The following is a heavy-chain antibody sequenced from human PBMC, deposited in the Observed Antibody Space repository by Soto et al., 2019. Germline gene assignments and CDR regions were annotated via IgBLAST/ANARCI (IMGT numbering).Heavy chain of an antibody. V-gene: IGHV4-4*02. CDR1: GGSINTDYW. CDR3: ARGFSYRWVY. D-gene: IGHD3-16*02. Sequence: QVQLQESGPGLVKPSGTLSLTCGVSGGSINTDYWWSWVRQAPGQALEWIGEVHHSGATNYIQSLKSRVTMSVDESANQVSLELTSVAPADAAVYFCARGFSYRWVYWGQGTLVIVSS. CDR2: VHHSGAT. J-gene: IGHJ4*02.